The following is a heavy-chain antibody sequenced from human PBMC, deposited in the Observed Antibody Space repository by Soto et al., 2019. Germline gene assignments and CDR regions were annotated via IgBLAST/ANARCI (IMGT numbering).Heavy chain of an antibody. Sequence: EVQLVESGGGLVQPGGSLRLSCAASGFTFSSYEMNWVRQAPGKGMEWVSYINRSGSTIYYADSVKGRFTISRDNAKNALYLKMNSLRAEDTAVYYCAREARWLLDYWGQGTLVTVSS. CDR3: AREARWLLDY. J-gene: IGHJ4*02. D-gene: IGHD3-22*01. CDR2: INRSGSTI. V-gene: IGHV3-48*03. CDR1: GFTFSSYE.